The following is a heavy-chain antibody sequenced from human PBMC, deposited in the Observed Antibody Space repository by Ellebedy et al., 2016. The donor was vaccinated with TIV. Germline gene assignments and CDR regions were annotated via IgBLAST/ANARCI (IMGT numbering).Heavy chain of an antibody. CDR1: GFTFSSYW. CDR3: AIRGRY. D-gene: IGHD3-10*01. V-gene: IGHV3-7*03. CDR2: VNEDGSEE. Sequence: GESLKISCEASGFTFSSYWMSWVRLAPGKGLEWVANVNEDGSEEHYVDSVKGRFTISRDNAKNSLYLQMNSLRAEDTAVYYCAIRGRYWGQGTLVTVSS. J-gene: IGHJ4*02.